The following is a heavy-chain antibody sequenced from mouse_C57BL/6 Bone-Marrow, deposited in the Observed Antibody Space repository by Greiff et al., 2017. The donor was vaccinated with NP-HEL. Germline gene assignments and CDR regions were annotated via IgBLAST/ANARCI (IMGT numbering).Heavy chain of an antibody. CDR2: IYPVDGDT. J-gene: IGHJ1*03. CDR3: ARMVRKYFDV. D-gene: IGHD1-1*02. CDR1: GYAFSSYW. V-gene: IGHV1-80*01. Sequence: QVQLQQSGAELVKPGASVKISCKASGYAFSSYWMNWVKQRPGKGLEWIGQIYPVDGDTTSNGKFKGKATLTAAKSSSTAYMQLSSLTSEDSAVDFCARMVRKYFDVWGTGTTVTVAS.